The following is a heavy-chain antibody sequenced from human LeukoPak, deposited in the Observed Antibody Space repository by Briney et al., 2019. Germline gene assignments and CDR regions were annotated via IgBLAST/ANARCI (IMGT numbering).Heavy chain of an antibody. V-gene: IGHV3-48*01. D-gene: IGHD3-3*01. CDR1: GFTFSNYS. Sequence: GGSLRLSCAASGFTFSNYSMNWVRQAPGKGLEWVSYISSSSSTIYYADSVKGRFTISRDNAKNSLYLQMNSLRAEDTAVYYCARANTPYYDFWSGYRHDAFDIWGQGTMVTVSS. CDR2: ISSSSSTI. CDR3: ARANTPYYDFWSGYRHDAFDI. J-gene: IGHJ3*02.